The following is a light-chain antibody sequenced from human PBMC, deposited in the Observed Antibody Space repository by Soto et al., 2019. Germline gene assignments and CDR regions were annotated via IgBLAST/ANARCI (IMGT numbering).Light chain of an antibody. V-gene: IGKV3-11*01. CDR2: DTS. Sequence: EIVLTQSPATLSLSPGDRATLSCRASQSVTRYLAWYQQKRGQAPRLLIYDTSSRATGIPARFSGGGSGTDFTLTISSLEPEDFAVYYCQQRTTWPTFGGGTKVEIK. CDR1: QSVTRY. CDR3: QQRTTWPT. J-gene: IGKJ4*01.